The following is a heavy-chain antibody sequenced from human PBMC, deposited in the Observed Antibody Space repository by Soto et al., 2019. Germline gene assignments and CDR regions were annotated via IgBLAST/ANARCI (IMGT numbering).Heavy chain of an antibody. CDR2: ISSSSSYI. CDR1: GFTFSSYS. J-gene: IGHJ3*02. CDR3: ARDKRGDKGVAFDI. V-gene: IGHV3-21*01. Sequence: EVQLVESGGGLVKPGGSLRLSCAASGFTFSSYSMNWVRQAPGMGLEWVSSISSSSSYIYYANSVKGRFTISRDNAKNTLYLQMNSLRAEDTAVYYCARDKRGDKGVAFDIWGQGTMVTVSS. D-gene: IGHD1-1*01.